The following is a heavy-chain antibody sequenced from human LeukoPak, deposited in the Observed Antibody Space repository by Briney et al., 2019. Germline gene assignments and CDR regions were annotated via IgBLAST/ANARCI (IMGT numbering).Heavy chain of an antibody. Sequence: GGSLRLSCAASGFTCDDYGMSWVRQAPGKGLEWVSGINWNGGSTGYADSVKGRFTISRDNAKNSLYLQMNSLRAEDTALYYCARVGEGGNYYSARMDVWGKGTTVTVSS. J-gene: IGHJ6*04. V-gene: IGHV3-20*04. CDR3: ARVGEGGNYYSARMDV. D-gene: IGHD1-26*01. CDR2: INWNGGST. CDR1: GFTCDDYG.